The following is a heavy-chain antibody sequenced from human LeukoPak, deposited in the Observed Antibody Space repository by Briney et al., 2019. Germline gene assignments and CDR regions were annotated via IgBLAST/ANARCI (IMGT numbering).Heavy chain of an antibody. V-gene: IGHV3-48*02. J-gene: IGHJ5*01. CDR3: AKDFSESRINWSDS. CDR2: IRTSAEGANYA. CDR1: GFSFTDYP. Sequence: GGSLRLSCATSGFSFTDYPMNWVRQAPGKGLEWVSNIRTSAEGANYAYYADSVKGRVTISRDDAKNTLYLHMNSLRDDDTAVYYCAKDFSESRINWSDSWGQGTLVTVSS. D-gene: IGHD3-3*01.